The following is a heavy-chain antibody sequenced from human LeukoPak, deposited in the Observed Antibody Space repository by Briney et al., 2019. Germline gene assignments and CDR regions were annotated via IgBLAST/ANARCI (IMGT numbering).Heavy chain of an antibody. D-gene: IGHD1-26*01. CDR1: GFTFSSYG. J-gene: IGHJ4*02. CDR2: IWYDGSNK. CDR3: ARDRGSYYQTVDY. V-gene: IGHV3-33*01. Sequence: GSLRLSCAASGFTFSSYGMHWVRQAPGKGLEWVAVIWYDGSNKYYADSVKGRFTISRDNSKNTLYLQMNSLRAEDTAVYYCARDRGSYYQTVDYWGQGTLVTVSS.